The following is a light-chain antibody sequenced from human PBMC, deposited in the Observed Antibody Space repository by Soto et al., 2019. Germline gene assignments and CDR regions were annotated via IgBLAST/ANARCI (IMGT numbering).Light chain of an antibody. J-gene: IGKJ1*01. CDR2: WAS. V-gene: IGKV4-1*01. Sequence: DIVMTQSPDSLAVSLGERATINCKSSQSVLYSSNNKNYLAWYQQKPGQPPKLLIYWASTRESGVPDRFSGSGSGTDFTLTISSLQAEDVAVYYCQQNYSTPLTFGQGTKVDIK. CDR3: QQNYSTPLT. CDR1: QSVLYSSNNKNY.